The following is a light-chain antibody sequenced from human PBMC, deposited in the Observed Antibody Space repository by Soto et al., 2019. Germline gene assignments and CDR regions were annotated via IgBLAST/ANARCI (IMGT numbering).Light chain of an antibody. CDR1: QSVSSY. J-gene: IGKJ1*01. V-gene: IGKV3-11*01. CDR3: QQRSNWPWT. CDR2: GAS. Sequence: EIVLTQSPATLSLSPGERATLSCRASQSVSSYLAWYQQKPGQAPRLLIYGASNRATGIPARFSGSGSGTDFTLTISSLEPEDFAVYYCQQRSNWPWTFGQWTKVDIK.